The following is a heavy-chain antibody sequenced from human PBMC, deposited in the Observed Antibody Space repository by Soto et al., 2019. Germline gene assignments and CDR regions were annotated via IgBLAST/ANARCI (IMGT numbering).Heavy chain of an antibody. CDR1: GGTFSTST. CDR2: IIPILEVA. J-gene: IGHJ4*02. D-gene: IGHD6-19*01. V-gene: IGHV1-69*02. CDR3: ARIPIGYSSGWYVDY. Sequence: SVKVSFNASGGTFSTSTFTLVRQAPGQGLEWMGRIIPILEVADYAQEFQGRVTISIDRSKNQFSLKLSSVTAEDTAVYYCARIPIGYSSGWYVDYWGQGTLVTVSS.